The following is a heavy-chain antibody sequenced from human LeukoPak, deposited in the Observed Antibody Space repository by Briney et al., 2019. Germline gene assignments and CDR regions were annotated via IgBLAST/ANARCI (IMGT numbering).Heavy chain of an antibody. J-gene: IGHJ4*02. D-gene: IGHD3-10*01. CDR1: GGSISNYY. CDR3: ARVKITMVRGVIISWYFGY. V-gene: IGHV4-59*12. Sequence: PSETLSLTCTVSGGSISNYYWSWIRQHPGKGLEWIGYIHYSGSPNYNPSLKSRVSISVDTSKNQFSLKLSSVTAADTAVYYCARVKITMVRGVIISWYFGYWGQGTLVTVSS. CDR2: IHYSGSP.